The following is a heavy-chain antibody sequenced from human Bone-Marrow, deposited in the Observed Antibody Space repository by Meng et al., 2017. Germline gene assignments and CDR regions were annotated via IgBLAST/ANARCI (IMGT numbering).Heavy chain of an antibody. CDR2: INHSGST. V-gene: IGHV4-34*01. Sequence: GSLRLSCAVYGGSFSGYYWSWIRQPPGKGLEWIGEINHSGSTNYNPSLKSRVTISVDTSKNQFSLKLSSVTAADTAVYYCARGTNLYDSSGYYYVWAPYYFDYWGQGNLVTVSS. CDR3: ARGTNLYDSSGYYYVWAPYYFDY. CDR1: GGSFSGYY. D-gene: IGHD3-22*01. J-gene: IGHJ4*02.